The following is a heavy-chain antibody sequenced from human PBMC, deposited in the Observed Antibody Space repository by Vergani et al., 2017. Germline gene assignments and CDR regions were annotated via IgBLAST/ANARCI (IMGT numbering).Heavy chain of an antibody. Sequence: QVQLVESGGGVVQPGRSLRLSCAASGFTFSSYAMHWVRQAPGKGLEWVAVISYDGSNKYYADSVKGRFTISRDNSKNKLYLQMNSLRAEDTAVYYCASPYYDYIWGSYRYGSAFDIWGQGTMVTVSS. D-gene: IGHD3-16*02. CDR3: ASPYYDYIWGSYRYGSAFDI. V-gene: IGHV3-30-3*01. CDR2: ISYDGSNK. J-gene: IGHJ3*02. CDR1: GFTFSSYA.